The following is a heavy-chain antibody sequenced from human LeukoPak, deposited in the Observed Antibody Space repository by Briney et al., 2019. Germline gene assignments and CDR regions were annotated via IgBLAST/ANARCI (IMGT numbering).Heavy chain of an antibody. CDR2: ISGSGGST. CDR3: AKDQRKAGPATMDV. Sequence: GGSLRLSCAAFGFTFSSYAMSWVRQAPGKGLEWVSAISGSGGSTYYADSVKGRFTISRDNSKNTLYLQMNSLRAEDTAVYYCAKDQRKAGPATMDVWGKGTTVTVSS. J-gene: IGHJ6*03. CDR1: GFTFSSYA. D-gene: IGHD6-25*01. V-gene: IGHV3-23*01.